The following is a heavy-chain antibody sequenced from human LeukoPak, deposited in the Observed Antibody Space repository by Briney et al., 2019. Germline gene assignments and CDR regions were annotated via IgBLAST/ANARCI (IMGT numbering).Heavy chain of an antibody. CDR1: GGSISSSSYY. D-gene: IGHD6-13*01. J-gene: IGHJ4*02. V-gene: IGHV4-39*01. Sequence: SETLSLTCTVSGGSISSSSYYWGWIRQPPGKGLEWIGSIYYSGSTYYNPSLKSRVTISVDTSKNQFSLKLSSVTAADTAVYYCARLPLSYSSFDYWGQGTLVTVSS. CDR3: ARLPLSYSSFDY. CDR2: IYYSGST.